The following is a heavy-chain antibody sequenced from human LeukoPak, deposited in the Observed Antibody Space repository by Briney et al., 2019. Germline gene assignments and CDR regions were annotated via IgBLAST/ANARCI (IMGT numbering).Heavy chain of an antibody. D-gene: IGHD5-18*01. CDR1: GFTFSSYA. CDR2: ISGSGDST. CDR3: ARDRGYSCGY. J-gene: IGHJ4*02. V-gene: IGHV3-23*01. Sequence: GGPLRLSCAASGFTFSSYAMNWVRQAPGKGLEWVSTISGSGDSTYYADSVKGRFTISRDNSKNTLYLQMNSLRAEDTAVYYCARDRGYSCGYWGQGTLVTVSS.